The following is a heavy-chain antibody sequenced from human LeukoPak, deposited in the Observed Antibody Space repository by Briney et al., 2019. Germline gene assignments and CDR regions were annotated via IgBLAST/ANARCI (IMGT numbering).Heavy chain of an antibody. CDR1: GYTLTELS. V-gene: IGHV1-24*01. J-gene: IGHJ5*02. CDR3: ATGPYGPRGSVWFDP. CDR2: FDPGDGET. Sequence: ASVKVSCKVSGYTLTELSMHWVRQAPGKGLEWMGGFDPGDGETIYAQKFQGRVTMTEDTSTDTAYMELSSLRSEDTAVYYCATGPYGPRGSVWFDPWGQGTPVTVSS. D-gene: IGHD4-17*01.